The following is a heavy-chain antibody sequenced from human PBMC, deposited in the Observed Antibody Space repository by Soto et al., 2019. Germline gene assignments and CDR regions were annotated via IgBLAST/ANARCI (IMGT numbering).Heavy chain of an antibody. CDR3: VSGTSFYDVLTGYYVDRWLDP. CDR1: GDSTTSDAYY. D-gene: IGHD3-9*01. J-gene: IGHJ5*02. Sequence: SETLSLTCSVSGDSTTSDAYYWGWIRQPPGKGPEWLGSIYYSGYTYYNPSLKSRVTISVDRSRNQFSLNLRSVTAADTAVYYCVSGTSFYDVLTGYYVDRWLDPWGQGTLVTVSS. CDR2: IYYSGYT. V-gene: IGHV4-39*01.